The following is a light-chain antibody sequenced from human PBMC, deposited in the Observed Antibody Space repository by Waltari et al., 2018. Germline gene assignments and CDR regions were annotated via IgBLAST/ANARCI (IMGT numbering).Light chain of an antibody. CDR1: NGGSKS. J-gene: IGLJ2*01. CDR2: DDT. V-gene: IGLV3-21*02. Sequence: SYVVTQSPSVSVAPGQTATITCGGDNGGSKSVHWSHQKPGQAPVLVVYDDTDRTSGLPELFSGSNSGNTATLTISRVETGDEADYYCQVWDSSSDHVVFGGGTKLTVL. CDR3: QVWDSSSDHVV.